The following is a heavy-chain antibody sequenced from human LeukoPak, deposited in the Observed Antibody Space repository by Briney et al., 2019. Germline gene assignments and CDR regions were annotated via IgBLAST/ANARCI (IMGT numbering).Heavy chain of an antibody. J-gene: IGHJ4*02. Sequence: GGSLRLSCAASGFTFSTYALTWVRQAPGKGLEWVSGISGSGSITYYADSVKGRFTISRDNSKNTLYLQMNSLRAEDTALYYCAIYDGYFDYWGQGTLVTVSS. D-gene: IGHD3-22*01. CDR1: GFTFSTYA. CDR3: AIYDGYFDY. V-gene: IGHV3-23*01. CDR2: ISGSGSIT.